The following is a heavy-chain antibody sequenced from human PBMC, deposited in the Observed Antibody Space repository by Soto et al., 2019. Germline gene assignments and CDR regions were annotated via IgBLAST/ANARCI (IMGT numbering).Heavy chain of an antibody. Sequence: ASVKVSSKASGYTFTSYAMHWVRQAPGQRLEWMGWINAGNGNTKYSQKFQGRVTITRDTSASTAYMELSSLRSEDTAVYYCARGLRISNWFDPWGQGTLVTVSS. V-gene: IGHV1-3*01. D-gene: IGHD3-3*02. CDR2: INAGNGNT. CDR3: ARGLRISNWFDP. CDR1: GYTFTSYA. J-gene: IGHJ5*02.